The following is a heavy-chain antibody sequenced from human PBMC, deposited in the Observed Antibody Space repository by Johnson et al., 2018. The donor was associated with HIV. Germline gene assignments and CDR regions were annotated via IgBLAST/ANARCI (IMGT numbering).Heavy chain of an antibody. V-gene: IGHV3-30*04. CDR2: ISFDGSNK. D-gene: IGHD3-3*01. Sequence: QVQLVESGGGVVQPGRSLRLSCAASGFTLSKYAMHWVRQAPGKGLEWVAVISFDGSNKYNADSVKGRFIISRDNSQNTLYLQMNSLRAEDTALYYCVRAQFLEWLFFDAFDIWGQGTVVTVSS. CDR1: GFTLSKYA. CDR3: VRAQFLEWLFFDAFDI. J-gene: IGHJ3*02.